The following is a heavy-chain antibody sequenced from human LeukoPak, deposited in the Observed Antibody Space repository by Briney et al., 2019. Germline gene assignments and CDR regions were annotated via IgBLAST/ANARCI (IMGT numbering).Heavy chain of an antibody. J-gene: IGHJ5*02. CDR2: IIPIFGTA. CDR3: ARALLRYCSGTSCYWFDP. D-gene: IGHD2-2*01. V-gene: IGHV1-69*13. CDR1: GGTFSSYA. Sequence: GASVKVSCKASGGTFSSYAISWVRQAPGQGLEWMGGIIPIFGTANYAQKFQGRVTITADESTSTAYMELSSLRSEDTAVYYCARALLRYCSGTSCYWFDPWGQGTLVTVSS.